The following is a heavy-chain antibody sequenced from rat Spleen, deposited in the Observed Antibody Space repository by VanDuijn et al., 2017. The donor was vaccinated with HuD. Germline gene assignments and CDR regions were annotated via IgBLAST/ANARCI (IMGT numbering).Heavy chain of an antibody. Sequence: VQLKESGPGLVQPSQTLSLTCTVSGFSLTDYSVHWVRQPPGNKLEWMGYISYSGSTSYNPSLKSRISITRDTSKNQFFLQLNSVTTEDTATYYCARRGAPFDYWGQGVMVTVSS. CDR1: GFSLTDYS. CDR2: ISYSGST. J-gene: IGHJ2*01. V-gene: IGHV3-1*01. D-gene: IGHD4-3*01. CDR3: ARRGAPFDY.